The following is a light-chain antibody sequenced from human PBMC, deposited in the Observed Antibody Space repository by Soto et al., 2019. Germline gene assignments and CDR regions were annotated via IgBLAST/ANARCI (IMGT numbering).Light chain of an antibody. CDR1: QSITGN. Sequence: EIVMTQSPATLSVSPGERATLSCRASQSITGNLTWYQQKPGQAPRLLIYDASTRATGIPARFSGSGSGTALSLSVSAVQSEDLAVYYCQQYHNGSLTFGGGTKVEIK. V-gene: IGKV3-15*01. J-gene: IGKJ4*01. CDR2: DAS. CDR3: QQYHNGSLT.